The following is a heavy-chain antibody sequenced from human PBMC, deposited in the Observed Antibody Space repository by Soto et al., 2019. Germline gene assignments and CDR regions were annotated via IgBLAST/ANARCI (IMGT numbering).Heavy chain of an antibody. J-gene: IGHJ6*02. CDR3: ARSNEQQLTHSFYYGMDV. CDR2: MIISDTTI. CDR1: GFTFSDYY. V-gene: IGHV3-11*04. D-gene: IGHD6-13*01. Sequence: GSLRLSCAASGFTFSDYYMSWIRQAPGKGLEWVSYMIISDTTIYYADSVKGRFTISRDNAKNTLHLQMNSLRAEDTAVYYCARSNEQQLTHSFYYGMDVWGQGTTVTVSS.